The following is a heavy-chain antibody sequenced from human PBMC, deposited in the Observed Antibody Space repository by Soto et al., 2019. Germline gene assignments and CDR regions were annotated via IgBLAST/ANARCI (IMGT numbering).Heavy chain of an antibody. CDR3: ARESVKIFGVDVFDY. V-gene: IGHV3-48*03. J-gene: IGHJ4*02. CDR1: VFSFSNYE. CDR2: ITSSGSTT. D-gene: IGHD3-3*01. Sequence: HPWGSLRLSCAVSVFSFSNYEMNWVRQGPGKGLEWISYITSSGSTTYYADSVKGRFTVSRDNAKNSLYLEMSSLRAEDTAIYYCARESVKIFGVDVFDYWGQGALVTVSS.